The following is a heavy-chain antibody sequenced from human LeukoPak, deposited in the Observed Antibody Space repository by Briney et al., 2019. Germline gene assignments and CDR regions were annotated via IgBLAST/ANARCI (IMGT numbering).Heavy chain of an antibody. D-gene: IGHD3-22*01. J-gene: IGHJ4*02. V-gene: IGHV3-23*01. CDR2: ISGSGGST. CDR1: GFTFSSYA. CDR3: AKVVEVVVL. Sequence: PGGSLRLSCAASGFTFSSYAMSWVRHAPREGLEWVSAISGSGGSTYYADSVKGRFTISRDNSKNTLYLQMNSLRAEDTAVYYCAKVVEVVVLCGQGTLVTVSS.